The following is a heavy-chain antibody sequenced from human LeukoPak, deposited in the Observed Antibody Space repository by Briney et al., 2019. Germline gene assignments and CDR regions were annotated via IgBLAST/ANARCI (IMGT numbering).Heavy chain of an antibody. D-gene: IGHD1-1*01. CDR2: XXXXGSXX. V-gene: IGHV3-48*03. Sequence: GGSLRLSCAAXGXXFXXXEXXXXXXAPXXXXXXVXXXXXXGSXXYYADXVKGRFTISRDNAKNSLYLEMNSLRAEDTALYYXAXXGAYSWNYICDYWGQGTLVTVSS. CDR3: AXXGAYSWNYICDY. CDR1: GXXFXXXE. J-gene: IGHJ4*02.